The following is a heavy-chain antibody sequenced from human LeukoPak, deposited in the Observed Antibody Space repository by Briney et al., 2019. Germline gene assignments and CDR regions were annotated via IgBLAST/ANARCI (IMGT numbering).Heavy chain of an antibody. J-gene: IGHJ5*02. V-gene: IGHV4-31*03. CDR2: IYYSGRT. CDR3: ARDIGYCSGGSCYPMPWFDP. D-gene: IGHD2-15*01. Sequence: SQTLSLTCTVSGGSISSGGYSWSWIRQHPGKGLEWIGYIYYSGRTYYNPSLKSRVTISVDTSKNQFSLKLSSVTAADTAIYYCARDIGYCSGGSCYPMPWFDPWGQGTLVTVSS. CDR1: GGSISSGGYS.